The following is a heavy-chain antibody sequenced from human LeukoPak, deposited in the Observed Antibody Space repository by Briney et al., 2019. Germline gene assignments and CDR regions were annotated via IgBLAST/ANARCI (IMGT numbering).Heavy chain of an antibody. D-gene: IGHD5-18*01. Sequence: PSETLSLTCSVSGGSIDNYYWTWIRQPAGKGLEWIGRIFTSGSADYNPSLQSRVTISVDTSKNQFSLKLSSVTAADTAVYYCARGSGERGYSYGYRDDAFDIWGQGTMVTVSS. V-gene: IGHV4-4*07. J-gene: IGHJ3*02. CDR1: GGSIDNYY. CDR2: IFTSGSA. CDR3: ARGSGERGYSYGYRDDAFDI.